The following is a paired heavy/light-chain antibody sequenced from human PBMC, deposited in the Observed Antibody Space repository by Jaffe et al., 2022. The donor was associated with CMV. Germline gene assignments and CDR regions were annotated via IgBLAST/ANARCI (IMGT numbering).Heavy chain of an antibody. Sequence: EVQLVESGGGLVQPGGSLRLSCAASGFTFSSYDMHWVRQATGKGLEWVSAIGTAGDTYYPGSVKGRFTISRENAKNSLYLQMNSLRAGDTAVYYCARGGGAARPVVVYYYGMDVWGQGTTVTVSS. J-gene: IGHJ6*02. V-gene: IGHV3-13*01. CDR2: IGTAGDT. CDR1: GFTFSSYD. D-gene: IGHD6-6*01. CDR3: ARGGGAARPVVVYYYGMDV.
Light chain of an antibody. CDR3: QKYNSAPPGFT. V-gene: IGKV1-27*01. J-gene: IGKJ3*01. CDR1: QGISNY. CDR2: AAS. Sequence: DIQMTQSPSSLSASVGDRVTITCRASQGISNYLAWYQQKPGKVPKLLIYAASTLQSGVPSRFSGSGSGTDFTLTISSLQPEDVATYYCQKYNSAPPGFTFGPGTKVDIK.